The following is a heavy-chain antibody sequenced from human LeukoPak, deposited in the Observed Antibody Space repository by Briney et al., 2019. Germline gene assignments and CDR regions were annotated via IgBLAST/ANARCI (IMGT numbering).Heavy chain of an antibody. Sequence: GGSLRLSCAASGFTFSDYYMSWIRQAPGKGLEWVSFIYSDNTHYSDSVKGRFTISRDNSKNTLYLQMNRLRAEDTPVYYCARRAGAYSHPYDYWGQGTLVTVSS. V-gene: IGHV3-53*01. CDR2: IYSDNT. J-gene: IGHJ4*02. CDR1: GFTFSDYY. CDR3: ARRAGAYSHPYDY. D-gene: IGHD4/OR15-4a*01.